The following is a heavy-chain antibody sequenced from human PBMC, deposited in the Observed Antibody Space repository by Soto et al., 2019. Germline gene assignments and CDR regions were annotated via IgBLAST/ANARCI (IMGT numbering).Heavy chain of an antibody. V-gene: IGHV1-69*06. Sequence: TSVKVSGKASGGTFSSYAISWVRQAPGQGLEWMGGIIPIFGTANYAQKFQGRVTITADKSTSTAYMELSSLRSEDTAVCYCARLLVPAGQNYYYYYGMDVWGQGTTVTVSS. CDR2: IIPIFGTA. J-gene: IGHJ6*02. CDR1: GGTFSSYA. CDR3: ARLLVPAGQNYYYYYGMDV. D-gene: IGHD6-19*01.